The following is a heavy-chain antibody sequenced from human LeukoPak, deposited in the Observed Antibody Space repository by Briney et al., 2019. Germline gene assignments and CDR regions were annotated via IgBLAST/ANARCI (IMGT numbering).Heavy chain of an antibody. CDR1: GYTFTGYY. V-gene: IGHV1-2*02. CDR2: INPNRGGT. Sequence: ASVKVSCKASGYTFTGYYMHWVRQAPGQGLEWMGWINPNRGGTNYAQKFQGRVTMTRDTSISTAYMELSRLRADETAVYYCARVVREYDYVWGSYRYHAFDIWGQGTMVTVSS. CDR3: ARVVREYDYVWGSYRYHAFDI. D-gene: IGHD3-16*02. J-gene: IGHJ3*02.